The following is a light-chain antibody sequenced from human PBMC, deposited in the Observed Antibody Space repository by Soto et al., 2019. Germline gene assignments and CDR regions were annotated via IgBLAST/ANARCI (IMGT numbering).Light chain of an antibody. V-gene: IGKV2D-29*02. J-gene: IGKJ5*01. CDR2: EVS. Sequence: VVMTQTPLSLSVAPGQGASISCKSSQSLLHITGETFLFWYLQKPGQSPQLLIYEVSTRVSGVPDRFSGSGSGTDFTLEISRVETDDVGIYYCMQSTQLPPTFGQGTRLEIK. CDR1: QSLLHITGETF. CDR3: MQSTQLPPT.